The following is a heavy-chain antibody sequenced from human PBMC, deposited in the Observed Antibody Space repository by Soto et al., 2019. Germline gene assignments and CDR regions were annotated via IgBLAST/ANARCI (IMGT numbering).Heavy chain of an antibody. CDR3: AREYCGGDCYLGY. CDR2: IIPIFGTA. V-gene: IGHV1-69*01. D-gene: IGHD2-21*02. CDR1: GGTFSSYA. J-gene: IGHJ4*02. Sequence: QVQLVQSGAEVKKPGSSVKVSCKASGGTFSSYAISWVRQAPGQGLEWMGGIIPIFGTANYAQKFQGRVKITADESTSTDYMELSSLRSEDTAVYYCAREYCGGDCYLGYWGQGTLVTVSS.